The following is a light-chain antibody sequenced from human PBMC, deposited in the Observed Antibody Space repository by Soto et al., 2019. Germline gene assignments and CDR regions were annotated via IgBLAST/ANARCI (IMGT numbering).Light chain of an antibody. CDR3: QHRANWLGT. Sequence: EIVLTQSPATLSLSPGERATLSCRASQSVGSFSAWYQQKSGQTPRLLIYDASNRVTGIPARFSGSGSGTDFTLTISSLEPEDFAVYYCQHRANWLGTFGPGTKVDMK. CDR2: DAS. V-gene: IGKV3-11*01. J-gene: IGKJ3*01. CDR1: QSVGSF.